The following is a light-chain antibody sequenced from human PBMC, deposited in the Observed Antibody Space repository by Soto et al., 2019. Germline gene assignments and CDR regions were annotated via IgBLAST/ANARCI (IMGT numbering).Light chain of an antibody. CDR3: SSYTSSSTYVV. J-gene: IGLJ2*01. V-gene: IGLV2-14*01. CDR2: EVS. CDR1: SSDVGGYNY. Sequence: QSVLTQPASVSGSPGQSITISCTGTSSDVGGYNYVSWYQQHPGKAPKLMIYEVSNRPSGVSNRFSGSKSGNTASLTISGLQAEDEADYYFSSYTSSSTYVVFGGGTKVTVL.